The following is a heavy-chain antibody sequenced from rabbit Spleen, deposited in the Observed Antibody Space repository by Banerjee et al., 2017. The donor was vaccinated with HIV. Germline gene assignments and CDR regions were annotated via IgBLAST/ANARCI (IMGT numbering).Heavy chain of an antibody. J-gene: IGHJ4*01. CDR1: GFSFSSSYW. D-gene: IGHD4-2*01. Sequence: QEQLEESRGDLVKPEGSLTLTCTASGFSFSSSYWICWVRQAPGKGLEWIACIYTGSGGSAAYATWAKGRFTISETSSTTVTLQMTSLTVADTATYFCARDHGYAGAPYSTNLWGPGTLVTVS. V-gene: IGHV1S45*01. CDR3: ARDHGYAGAPYSTNL. CDR2: IYTGSGGSA.